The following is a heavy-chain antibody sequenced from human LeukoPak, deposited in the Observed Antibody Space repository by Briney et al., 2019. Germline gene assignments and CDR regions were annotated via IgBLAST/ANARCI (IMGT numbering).Heavy chain of an antibody. CDR1: GFTFSSYA. Sequence: GGSLRLSCAASGFTFSSYAMSWVRQAPGKGLEWVSAISGSGGSTYYADSVKGRFTISRDNSKNTLYLQMNSLRAEDTAVYFCASAGSHSYFDSWGPGTLVTVSS. CDR3: ASAGSHSYFDS. CDR2: ISGSGGST. J-gene: IGHJ4*02. V-gene: IGHV3-23*01. D-gene: IGHD6-13*01.